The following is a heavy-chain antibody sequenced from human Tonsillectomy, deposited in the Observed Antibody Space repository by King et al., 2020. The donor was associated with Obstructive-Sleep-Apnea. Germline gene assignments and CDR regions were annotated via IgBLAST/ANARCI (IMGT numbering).Heavy chain of an antibody. V-gene: IGHV4-31*03. CDR3: ARTAVTMIRGVIITEDYYYYYGMDV. D-gene: IGHD3-10*01. J-gene: IGHJ6*02. CDR2: IYYSGST. Sequence: QLQESGPGLVKPSQTLSLTCFVSGGSISSGDYYWSWIRQHPGKGLEWIGYIYYSGSTYYNPSLKSRVTISVDTSKNQFSLKLRSVTAADTAVYYCARTAVTMIRGVIITEDYYYYYGMDVWGQGTTVTVSS. CDR1: GGSISSGDYY.